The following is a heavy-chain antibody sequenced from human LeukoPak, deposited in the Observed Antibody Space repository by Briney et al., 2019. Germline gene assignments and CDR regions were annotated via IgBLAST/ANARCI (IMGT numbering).Heavy chain of an antibody. CDR3: ARDVYYYDSSGYYYFDY. CDR1: GFTFSTYT. Sequence: GGSLRLSCAGSGFTFSTYTMYWVRQAPGKGLDWAAYISRSFNIYYADSVKGRFTISRDNAKNSLYLQMNSLRAEDTAVYYCARDVYYYDSSGYYYFDYWGQGTLVTVSS. J-gene: IGHJ4*02. D-gene: IGHD3-22*01. CDR2: ISRSFNI. V-gene: IGHV3-21*01.